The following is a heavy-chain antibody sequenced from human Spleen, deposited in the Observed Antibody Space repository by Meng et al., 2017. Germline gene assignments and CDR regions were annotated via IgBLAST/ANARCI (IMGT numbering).Heavy chain of an antibody. CDR1: GGIFSNSV. Sequence: SVKVSCKAPGGIFSNSVVGWVRQAPGQGLEWMGGINGVFGTTNYAQKFQGRVTITTDESTSTVYMELARLTSEDTAVYYCARVSVAGKGNWFDPWGQGTLVTVSS. J-gene: IGHJ5*02. CDR3: ARVSVAGKGNWFDP. CDR2: INGVFGTT. D-gene: IGHD6-19*01. V-gene: IGHV1-69*05.